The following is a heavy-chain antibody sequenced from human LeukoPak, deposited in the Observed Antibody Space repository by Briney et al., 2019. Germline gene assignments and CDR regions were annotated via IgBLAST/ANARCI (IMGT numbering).Heavy chain of an antibody. D-gene: IGHD6-13*01. Sequence: GGSLRLSCAASGFTVSSNYRGWVRQAPGKWLEWVSLIYSGGNTYYADSVKGRFTISRDNSKNTLYLQMNSLRAEDTAVYYCARGPSSQYLVNHVAIDIWGQGTMVTVSS. CDR1: GFTVSSNY. CDR2: IYSGGNT. J-gene: IGHJ3*02. CDR3: ARGPSSQYLVNHVAIDI. V-gene: IGHV3-53*01.